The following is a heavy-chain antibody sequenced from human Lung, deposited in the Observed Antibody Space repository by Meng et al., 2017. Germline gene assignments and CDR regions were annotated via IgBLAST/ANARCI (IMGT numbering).Heavy chain of an antibody. J-gene: IGHJ5*02. CDR2: IYHSGST. Sequence: QGQLQESGPGLVNPSGTLSLPCAVSGGSISSSNWWSWVRQPPGKGLEWIGEIYHSGSTNYNPSLKSRVTISVDKSKNQFSLKLSSVTAADTAVYYCARGSITMVRGVSVFDPWGQGTLVTVSS. CDR3: ARGSITMVRGVSVFDP. V-gene: IGHV4-4*02. D-gene: IGHD3-10*01. CDR1: GGSISSSNW.